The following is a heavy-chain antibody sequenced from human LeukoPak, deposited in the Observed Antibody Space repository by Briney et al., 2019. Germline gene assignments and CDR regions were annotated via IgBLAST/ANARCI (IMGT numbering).Heavy chain of an antibody. D-gene: IGHD3-10*01. V-gene: IGHV3-48*04. J-gene: IGHJ4*02. CDR2: ISSSSTI. CDR3: ASVRGIYGSGTYRDY. Sequence: PGGSLRLSCAASGFTFSSYSMNWVRQAPGKGLEWVSYISSSSTIYCADSVRGRFTISRDNANNSLSLQMNSLRAEDTAVYYCASVRGIYGSGTYRDYWGQGTLVTVSS. CDR1: GFTFSSYS.